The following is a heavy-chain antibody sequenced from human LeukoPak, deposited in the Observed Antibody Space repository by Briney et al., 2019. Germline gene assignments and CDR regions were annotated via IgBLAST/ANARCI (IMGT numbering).Heavy chain of an antibody. CDR3: ATYYSDSSGFYWYFDL. CDR2: IYYSGST. D-gene: IGHD3-22*01. Sequence: PSETLSLTCTVSGGSINTYYWSWIRQPPGKGLEWIGYIYYSGSTNYNPSLKSRVTISVDTSKNQFSLKLSSVTAADTAVYYCATYYSDSSGFYWYFDLWGRGTLVTVSS. J-gene: IGHJ2*01. V-gene: IGHV4-59*01. CDR1: GGSINTYY.